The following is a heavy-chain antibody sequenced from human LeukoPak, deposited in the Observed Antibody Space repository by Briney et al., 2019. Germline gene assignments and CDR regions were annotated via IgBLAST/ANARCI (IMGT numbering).Heavy chain of an antibody. V-gene: IGHV1-2*06. Sequence: ASVTVSCTASGYTFTGYYMHWVRQAPGQGLEWMGRINPNSGGTNYAQKFQGRVTMTRDTSISTAYMELSRLRSDDTAVYYCARETSQLRWTLFDPWGQGTLVTVSS. CDR1: GYTFTGYY. J-gene: IGHJ5*02. D-gene: IGHD4-23*01. CDR2: INPNSGGT. CDR3: ARETSQLRWTLFDP.